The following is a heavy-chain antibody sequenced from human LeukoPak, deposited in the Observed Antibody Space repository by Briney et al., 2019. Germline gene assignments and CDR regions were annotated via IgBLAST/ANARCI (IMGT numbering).Heavy chain of an antibody. CDR3: AREGGDGHLKDY. CDR1: GYTFTSYA. V-gene: IGHV1-3*03. D-gene: IGHD5-24*01. J-gene: IGHJ4*02. CDR2: INAGNGNT. Sequence: ASVKVSCKASGYTFTSYAMHWVRQAPGQRLEWMGWINAGNGNTKYSQEFQGRVTITRDTSASTAYMELSSLRSEDMAVYYCAREGGDGHLKDYWGQGTLVTVSS.